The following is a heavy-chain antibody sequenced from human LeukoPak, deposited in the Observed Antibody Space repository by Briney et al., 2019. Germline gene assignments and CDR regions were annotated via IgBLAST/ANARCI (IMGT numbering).Heavy chain of an antibody. Sequence: PETLSLTCTVSGVSISTYYWSWIRQPPGKGLEWIGYIYYSGSTNYNPSLKSRVTISVDTSKNQFSLKLSSVTAADTAVYYCARDPSTNWFDPWGQGTLVTVSS. CDR3: ARDPSTNWFDP. J-gene: IGHJ5*02. CDR2: IYYSGST. D-gene: IGHD2-2*01. V-gene: IGHV4-59*01. CDR1: GVSISTYY.